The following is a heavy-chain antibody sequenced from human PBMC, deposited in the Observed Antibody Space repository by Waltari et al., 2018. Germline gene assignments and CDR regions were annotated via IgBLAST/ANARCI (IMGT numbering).Heavy chain of an antibody. CDR3: ATGYSSSWSGY. V-gene: IGHV1-69*10. CDR2: IIPILGIA. D-gene: IGHD6-13*01. Sequence: QVQLVQSVAELKKPGSSVKVSCKASGGTFSSYAISCVRHAPGQGLEWIGGIIPILGIANYAQKFHGRVTITADKSTSTAYIELSSLICENTAVYYCATGYSSSWSGYWGQGTLVTVS. CDR1: GGTFSSYA. J-gene: IGHJ4*02.